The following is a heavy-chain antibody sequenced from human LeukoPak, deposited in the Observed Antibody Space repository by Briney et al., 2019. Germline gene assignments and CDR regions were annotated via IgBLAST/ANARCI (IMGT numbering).Heavy chain of an antibody. V-gene: IGHV1-69*01. J-gene: IGHJ3*02. CDR1: GGTFSSYA. D-gene: IGHD3-22*01. CDR2: IIPIFGRA. CDR3: ARNITMIEVVRAPPDAFDI. Sequence: ASVKVSCKASGGTFSSYAISWVRQAPGQGLEWVGGIIPIFGRANYAQKFEGRVTITADESTSTAYMELSSLRSENTAVDYCARNITMIEVVRAPPDAFDIWGQGTMVTVSS.